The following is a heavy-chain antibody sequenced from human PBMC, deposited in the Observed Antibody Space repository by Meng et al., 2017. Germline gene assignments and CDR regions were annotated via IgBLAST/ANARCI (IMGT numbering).Heavy chain of an antibody. CDR1: GVPFTDHW. J-gene: IGHJ4*02. CDR2: ISVDGSQT. CDR3: VRISTLVTTQ. D-gene: IGHD4-17*01. Sequence: GESLKISCAASGVPFTDHWMHWVRQAPGKGLVWVSHISVDGSQTGYADSVKGRFTITRDNAQNTLYLHMESLRAEDTAVYFCVRISTLVTTQWGQGTLVTVSS. V-gene: IGHV3-74*01.